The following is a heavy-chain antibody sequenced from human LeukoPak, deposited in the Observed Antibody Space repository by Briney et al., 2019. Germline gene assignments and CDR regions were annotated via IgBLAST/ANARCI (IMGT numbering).Heavy chain of an antibody. V-gene: IGHV3-33*01. CDR1: GFSFSNHG. CDR2: IWYDGTKT. D-gene: IGHD3-16*01. Sequence: PGGSLRLSCAASGFSFSNHGMHWVRQAPGKGLEWVAVIWYDGTKTYYADSVKGRFTISRDNPKNTVYLQVSSLRAEDTAVYCCAREITLRLGYWFDPWGQGTLLTVSS. J-gene: IGHJ5*02. CDR3: AREITLRLGYWFDP.